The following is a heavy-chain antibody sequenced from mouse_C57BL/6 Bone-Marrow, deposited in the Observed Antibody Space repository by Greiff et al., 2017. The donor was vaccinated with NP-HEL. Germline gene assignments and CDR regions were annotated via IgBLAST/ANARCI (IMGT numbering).Heavy chain of an antibody. CDR2: IDPEDGDT. Sequence: EVQLQQSGAELVRPGASVKLSCTASGFNIKDYYLPWVKQRPEQGLEWIGRIDPEDGDTEYAPHFPGKATMTADTSSNTAYLQLSSLTSEDTAVYYCTTEDGSTPFAYWGQGTLVTVSA. CDR1: GFNIKDYY. V-gene: IGHV14-1*01. CDR3: TTEDGSTPFAY. J-gene: IGHJ3*01. D-gene: IGHD2-3*01.